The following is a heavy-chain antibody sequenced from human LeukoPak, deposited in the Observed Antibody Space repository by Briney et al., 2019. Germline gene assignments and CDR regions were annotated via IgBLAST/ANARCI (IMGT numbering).Heavy chain of an antibody. D-gene: IGHD3-3*01. Sequence: GASVKVSCKASGYTFTSYYMHRVRQAPGQGLEWMGIINPSGGSTSYAQKFQGRVTMTRDTSTSTVYMELSSLRSEDTAVYYCASSITIFGVVIPSRYYYGMDVWGQGTTVTVSS. CDR2: INPSGGST. CDR1: GYTFTSYY. CDR3: ASSITIFGVVIPSRYYYGMDV. J-gene: IGHJ6*02. V-gene: IGHV1-46*01.